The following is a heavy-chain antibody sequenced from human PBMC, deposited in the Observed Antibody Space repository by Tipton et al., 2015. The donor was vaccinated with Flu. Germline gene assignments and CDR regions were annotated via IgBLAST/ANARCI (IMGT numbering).Heavy chain of an antibody. CDR3: ARAATGLCGGVSCPPFDY. CDR2: INSEGSMT. D-gene: IGHD2-15*01. Sequence: GSLRLSCEGSGFTFSGYWIHWVRQVPGKGLVWVSRINSEGSMTGYVDSVKGRFSLSRDNAKSTVYLEMNSLRDEDTAVYYCARAATGLCGGVSCPPFDYWSQGTLVTVSS. V-gene: IGHV3-74*01. CDR1: GFTFSGYW. J-gene: IGHJ4*02.